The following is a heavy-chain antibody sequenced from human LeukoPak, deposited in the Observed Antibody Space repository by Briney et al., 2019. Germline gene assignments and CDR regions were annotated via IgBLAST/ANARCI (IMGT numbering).Heavy chain of an antibody. V-gene: IGHV1-2*02. D-gene: IGHD1-26*01. CDR3: ARDMGMTTTNDY. CDR1: GYTFTGYY. Sequence: ASVKVSCKASGYTFTGYYMHWVRQAPGQGLEWMGWINPNSGGTNYAQKFQGRVTMTRDTSISTAYMELSRLRPNDTAVYYCARDMGMTTTNDYWGQGTLVTVSS. CDR2: INPNSGGT. J-gene: IGHJ4*02.